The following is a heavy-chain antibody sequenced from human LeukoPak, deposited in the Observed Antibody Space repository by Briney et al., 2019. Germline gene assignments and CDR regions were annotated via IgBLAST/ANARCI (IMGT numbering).Heavy chain of an antibody. Sequence: GGSLRLSCAASGFTFSDYYMSWIRQAPGKGLEWVSYISSSGSTIYYADSVKGRFTISRDNAKNSLYLQMNSLRAEDTAIYFCAREDDWNYEDYWGQGTLVTVSS. J-gene: IGHJ4*02. D-gene: IGHD1-7*01. V-gene: IGHV3-11*04. CDR3: AREDDWNYEDY. CDR2: ISSSGSTI. CDR1: GFTFSDYY.